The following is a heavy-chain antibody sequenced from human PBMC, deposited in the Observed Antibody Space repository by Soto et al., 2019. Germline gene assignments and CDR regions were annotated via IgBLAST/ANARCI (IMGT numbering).Heavy chain of an antibody. D-gene: IGHD2-15*01. CDR3: ARGVVVVAATPLVDWYFDL. V-gene: IGHV1-3*01. Sequence: ASVKVSCKASGYTKTSYARHWVRQATEQRLEWMGWINAGNGNTKYSQKFQGRVTITRDTSASTAYMELSSLRSEDTAVYYCARGVVVVAATPLVDWYFDLWGRGTLVTVSS. CDR2: INAGNGNT. J-gene: IGHJ2*01. CDR1: GYTKTSYA.